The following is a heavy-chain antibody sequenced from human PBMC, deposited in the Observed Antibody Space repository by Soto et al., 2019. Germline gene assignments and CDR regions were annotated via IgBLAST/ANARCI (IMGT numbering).Heavy chain of an antibody. CDR1: GYSFTSYW. CDR3: ARDYYGSGSYYNGDY. J-gene: IGHJ4*02. Sequence: GESLKISCNGSGYSFTSYWISWVRQMPGKGLEWMGRIDPSDSYTNYSPSFQGHVTISADKSISTAYLQWSSLKASDTAMYYCARDYYGSGSYYNGDYWGQGTLVTVSS. V-gene: IGHV5-10-1*01. D-gene: IGHD3-10*01. CDR2: IDPSDSYT.